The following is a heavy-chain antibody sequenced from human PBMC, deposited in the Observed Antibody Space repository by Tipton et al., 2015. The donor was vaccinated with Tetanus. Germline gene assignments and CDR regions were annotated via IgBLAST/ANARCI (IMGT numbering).Heavy chain of an antibody. CDR2: TYYSGSP. CDR3: ARQGYNGTYQFDY. CDR1: GGYVSTSGHY. D-gene: IGHD1-26*01. Sequence: TLSLTCSVSGGYVSTSGHYWGWIRRAPGKGLEWLGSTYYSGSPHYNPSLNSRVTVFADPSKNQFSLNLISVTAADTAVYYCARQGYNGTYQFDYWGQGILVTVSS. J-gene: IGHJ4*02. V-gene: IGHV4-39*01.